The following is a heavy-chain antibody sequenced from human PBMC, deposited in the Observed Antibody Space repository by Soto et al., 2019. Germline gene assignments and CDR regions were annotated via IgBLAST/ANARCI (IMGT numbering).Heavy chain of an antibody. J-gene: IGHJ5*02. D-gene: IGHD3-3*01. CDR3: ARRLEAMYYDFWSGYRSNWFDP. Sequence: SETLSLTCTVSGGSISSSSYYWGWIRQPPGKGLEWIGSIYYSGSTYYNPSLKSRVTISVDTSKNQFSLKLSSGTAADTAVYYCARRLEAMYYDFWSGYRSNWFDPWGQGTLVTVSS. V-gene: IGHV4-39*01. CDR1: GGSISSSSYY. CDR2: IYYSGST.